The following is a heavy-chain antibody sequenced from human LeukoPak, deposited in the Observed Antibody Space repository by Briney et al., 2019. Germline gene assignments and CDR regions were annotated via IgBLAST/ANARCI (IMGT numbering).Heavy chain of an antibody. Sequence: GSSVKVSCKASGGTFSRYAISWVRQAPGQGLEWMGGIIPIFGTANYAQKFQGRVTITADKSTSTAYMELSSLRSEDTAVYYCAREGGSGSYLDYWGQGTLVTVSS. CDR3: AREGGSGSYLDY. CDR2: IIPIFGTA. CDR1: GGTFSRYA. V-gene: IGHV1-69*06. D-gene: IGHD3-10*01. J-gene: IGHJ4*02.